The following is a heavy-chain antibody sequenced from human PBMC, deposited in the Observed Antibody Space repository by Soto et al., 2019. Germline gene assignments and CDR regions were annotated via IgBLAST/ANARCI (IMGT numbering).Heavy chain of an antibody. V-gene: IGHV3-21*01. CDR3: ARAYYYDSSAYARNYYGMDV. D-gene: IGHD3-22*01. CDR2: ISSSSSYI. CDR1: GFTFSSYS. J-gene: IGHJ6*02. Sequence: PGGSLRLSCAASGFTFSSYSMNWVRQAPGKGLEWVSSISSSSSYIYYADSVKGRFTISRDNAKNSLYLQMNSLRAEDTAVYYCARAYYYDSSAYARNYYGMDVWGQGTTVTVSS.